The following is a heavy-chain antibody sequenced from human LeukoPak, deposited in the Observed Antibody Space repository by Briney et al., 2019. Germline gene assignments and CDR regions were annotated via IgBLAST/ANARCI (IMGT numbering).Heavy chain of an antibody. J-gene: IGHJ4*02. V-gene: IGHV5-51*01. CDR2: IYPGDSDT. CDR3: ARQEYYYGSGSYPFDY. D-gene: IGHD3-10*01. CDR1: GYSFTSYW. Sequence: GESLKISCTGSGYSFTSYWIGWVRQMPGKGLEWMGIIYPGDSDTIYSPSFQGQVTISADKSISTAYLQWSSLKASDTAMYYCARQEYYYGSGSYPFDYWGQGTLATVSS.